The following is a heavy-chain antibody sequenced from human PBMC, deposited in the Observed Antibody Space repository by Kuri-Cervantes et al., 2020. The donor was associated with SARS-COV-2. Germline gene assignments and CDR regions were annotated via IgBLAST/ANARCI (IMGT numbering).Heavy chain of an antibody. V-gene: IGHV3-15*04. CDR2: IESKTDGGTT. J-gene: IGHJ4*02. Sequence: GESLKISCAASGFTFSNAWMNWVRQAPGKGLEWVGRIESKTDGGTTDYAAPVKGRFTISRDDSKNTLYLQMNSLKTEDTAVYYCTTDPPFYDFWSGYYRDYWGQGTLVTVSS. CDR3: TTDPPFYDFWSGYYRDY. CDR1: GFTFSNAW. D-gene: IGHD3-3*01.